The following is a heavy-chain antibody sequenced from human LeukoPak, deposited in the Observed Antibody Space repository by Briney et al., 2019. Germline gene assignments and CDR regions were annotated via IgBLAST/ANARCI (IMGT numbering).Heavy chain of an antibody. D-gene: IGHD4-17*01. Sequence: SETLSLTCTVSGTSITRTYWSWIRQPPGRGLESVGYVYDTGDTNYNPSLKSRVTMSVDTSKNQFSLKLSSVTAADTAVYYCARGHDYGDYQDAFDIWGQGTMVTVSS. V-gene: IGHV4-59*12. J-gene: IGHJ3*02. CDR3: ARGHDYGDYQDAFDI. CDR2: VYDTGDT. CDR1: GTSITRTY.